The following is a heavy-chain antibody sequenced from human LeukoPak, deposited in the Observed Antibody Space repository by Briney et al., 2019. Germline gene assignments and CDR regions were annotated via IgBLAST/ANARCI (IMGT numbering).Heavy chain of an antibody. CDR1: GYTFTKYW. J-gene: IGHJ2*01. V-gene: IGHV5-51*01. CDR2: IHPGDSHT. CDR3: ARQPGMTAKSWYFDL. Sequence: GESLKISCEGSGYTFTKYWIGWVRQMPGKGLEWMGIIHPGDSHTWYSPSFQGQVTISADKSISMAYLQWSSLKASDTAMYFCARQPGMTAKSWYFDLWGRGALVAVSS. D-gene: IGHD2-2*01.